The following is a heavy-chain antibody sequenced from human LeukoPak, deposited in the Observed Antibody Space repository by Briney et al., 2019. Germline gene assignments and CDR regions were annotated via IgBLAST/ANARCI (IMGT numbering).Heavy chain of an antibody. CDR2: ISGGGGST. J-gene: IGHJ4*02. CDR1: GFTLSSYY. D-gene: IGHD3-9*01. Sequence: GGSLRLSCAASGFTLSSYYMSWVRQSPGKGLEWVSAISGGGGSTYYADSVKGLFAISRENSKNPLYLQMNSLRAEDTAVYYCAKFYDISTGYFDCWGQGTLVTVSS. CDR3: AKFYDISTGYFDC. V-gene: IGHV3-23*01.